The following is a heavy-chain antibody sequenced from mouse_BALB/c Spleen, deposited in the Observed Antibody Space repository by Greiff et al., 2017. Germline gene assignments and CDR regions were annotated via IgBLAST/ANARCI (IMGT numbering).Heavy chain of an antibody. Sequence: VKLMESGAELVRPGVSVKISCKGSGYTFTDYAMHWVKQSHAKSLEWIGVISTYYGDASYNQKFKGKATMTVDKSSSTAYMELARLTSEDSAIYYCARENYYAMDYWGQGTSVTVSS. J-gene: IGHJ4*01. CDR3: ARENYYAMDY. CDR1: GYTFTDYA. V-gene: IGHV1S137*01. CDR2: ISTYYGDA.